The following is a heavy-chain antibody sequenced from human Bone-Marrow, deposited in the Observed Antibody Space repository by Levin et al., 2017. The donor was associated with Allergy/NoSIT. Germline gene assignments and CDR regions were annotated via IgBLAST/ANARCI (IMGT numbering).Heavy chain of an antibody. V-gene: IGHV3-33*01. CDR3: ARDIAVTGYYFDY. CDR1: GFTFSSSG. CDR2: IWYDGRNK. J-gene: IGHJ4*02. D-gene: IGHD6-19*01. Sequence: PGGSLRLSCAASGFTFSSSGMHWVRQAPGKGLEWVAVIWYDGRNKYYADTVKGRFTISKDNSKNTLCLQMNSLRAEDTAVYYCARDIAVTGYYFDYWGQGTLVTVSS.